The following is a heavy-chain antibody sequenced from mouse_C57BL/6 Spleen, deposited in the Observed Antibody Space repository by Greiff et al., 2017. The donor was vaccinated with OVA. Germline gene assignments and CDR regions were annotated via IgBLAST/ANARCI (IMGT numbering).Heavy chain of an antibody. CDR1: GFTFSDFY. V-gene: IGHV7-1*01. J-gene: IGHJ4*01. Sequence: EVQLVESGGGLVQSGRSLRLSCATSGFTFSDFYMEWVRQAPGKGLEWIAASRNKANDYTTEYSASVKGRFIVSRDTSQSILYLQMNALRAEDTAIYYCARGHYYAYYAMDYWGQGTSVTVSS. D-gene: IGHD1-2*01. CDR2: SRNKANDYTT. CDR3: ARGHYYAYYAMDY.